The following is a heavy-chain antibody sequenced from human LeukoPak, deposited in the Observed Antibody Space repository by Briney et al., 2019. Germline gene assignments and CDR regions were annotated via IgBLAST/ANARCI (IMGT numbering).Heavy chain of an antibody. CDR3: ARDRRAIAVAGSWFDP. CDR1: GYTFTSYY. CDR2: INPSGGST. J-gene: IGHJ5*02. Sequence: ASVKVSCKASGYTFTSYYMHWVRQAPGQGLEWMGIINPSGGSTSYAQKFQGRVTMTRDTATSTVYMELSSLRSEDTAMYYCARDRRAIAVAGSWFDPWGQGTLVTVSS. V-gene: IGHV1-46*01. D-gene: IGHD6-19*01.